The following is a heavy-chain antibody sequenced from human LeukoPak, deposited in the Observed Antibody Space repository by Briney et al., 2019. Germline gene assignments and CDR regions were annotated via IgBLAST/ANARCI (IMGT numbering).Heavy chain of an antibody. CDR1: GFPFSTYA. Sequence: GVSLRLSCAASGFPFSTYAMHWVRQAPGKGLEYVSVISSNGGTTFYANSVKGRFTISRDNSKNTLYLQMGSLRPEDMAVYFCARSSGSYDYWGQGTLVTVSS. V-gene: IGHV3-64*01. J-gene: IGHJ4*02. CDR3: ARSSGSYDY. CDR2: ISSNGGTT. D-gene: IGHD1-26*01.